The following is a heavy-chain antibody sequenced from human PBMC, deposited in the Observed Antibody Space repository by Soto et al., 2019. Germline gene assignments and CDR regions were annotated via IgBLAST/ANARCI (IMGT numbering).Heavy chain of an antibody. Sequence: EVQVLDSGGGLVQPGGSLRLSCAASGFTFSNYAMSWVRQAPGKGLEWVSIITGSGGSTYYADSVTGRFTISRDNSENTLSLQMNSLRAEDTAVYYCAKLPLANRYFDYWGQGNLVIVSS. D-gene: IGHD1-20*01. J-gene: IGHJ4*02. CDR1: GFTFSNYA. CDR2: ITGSGGST. V-gene: IGHV3-23*01. CDR3: AKLPLANRYFDY.